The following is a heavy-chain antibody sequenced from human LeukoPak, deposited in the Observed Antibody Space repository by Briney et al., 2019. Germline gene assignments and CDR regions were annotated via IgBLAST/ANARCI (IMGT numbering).Heavy chain of an antibody. CDR1: GGSISSYY. CDR3: ARLSGYYGSGIDY. CDR2: IYYSGST. Sequence: SETLSLTCTVSGGSISSYYWGWIRQPPGKGLEWIGYIYYSGSTNYNPSLKSRVTISVDTSKNQFSLKLSSVTAADTAVYYCARLSGYYGSGIDYWGQGTLVTVSS. J-gene: IGHJ4*02. D-gene: IGHD3-10*01. V-gene: IGHV4-59*01.